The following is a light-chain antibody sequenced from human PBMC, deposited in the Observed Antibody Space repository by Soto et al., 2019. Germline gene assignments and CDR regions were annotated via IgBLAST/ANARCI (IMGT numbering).Light chain of an antibody. Sequence: DIQMTQSPSTLSASVGDRVTITCGASQSISSWLAWYQQKPGKAPKLLIYDASSLESGVPSRFSGSGSGTEFTLTISTLQPDDFATYYCQQYNDYSSTFGQGTKVDI. CDR3: QQYNDYSST. J-gene: IGKJ1*01. CDR2: DAS. V-gene: IGKV1-5*01. CDR1: QSISSW.